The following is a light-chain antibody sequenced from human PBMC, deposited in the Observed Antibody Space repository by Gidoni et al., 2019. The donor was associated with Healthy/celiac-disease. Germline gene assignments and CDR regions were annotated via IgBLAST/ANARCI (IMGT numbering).Light chain of an antibody. V-gene: IGKV1-39*01. CDR1: QSISSY. CDR3: QQSYSTPYT. J-gene: IGKJ2*01. CDR2: AAS. Sequence: DIQMTQSPSFLSASVGDRVTITCRASQSISSYLNWYQQKPGKAPKLLIYAASSLTSGVPSRFSGSGSGTDFTLTISSLQPEDFATYNCQQSYSTPYTFGQGNKLGIK.